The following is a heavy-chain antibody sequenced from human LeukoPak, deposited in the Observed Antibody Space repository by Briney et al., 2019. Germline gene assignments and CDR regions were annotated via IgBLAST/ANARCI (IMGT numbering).Heavy chain of an antibody. CDR1: GGSISSNSYY. D-gene: IGHD6-19*01. CDR2: MYYSGST. Sequence: SETLSLTCTVSGGSISSNSYYWGWIRQPPGKGLEWIGSMYYSGSTYYNPSLKSRVTISVDTSKNQFSLKLSSVTAADTAVYYCARGHPTVIAVAGSYYYYYYMDVWGKGTTVTVSS. CDR3: ARGHPTVIAVAGSYYYYYYMDV. J-gene: IGHJ6*03. V-gene: IGHV4-39*07.